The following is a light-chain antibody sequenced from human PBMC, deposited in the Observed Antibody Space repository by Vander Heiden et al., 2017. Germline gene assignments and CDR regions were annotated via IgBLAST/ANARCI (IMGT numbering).Light chain of an antibody. CDR3: QQYNNWPPGDT. CDR2: DAS. J-gene: IGKJ2*01. V-gene: IGKV3-15*01. Sequence: EIVMTQSPATLSVSPGERATLSCRASQSVSTNLAWYQQKPGQPPRFLIYDASTRATGIPARFSGGGSGTEFTLTISSLQSEDFAVYYCQQYNNWPPGDTFGQGTKVEIK. CDR1: QSVSTN.